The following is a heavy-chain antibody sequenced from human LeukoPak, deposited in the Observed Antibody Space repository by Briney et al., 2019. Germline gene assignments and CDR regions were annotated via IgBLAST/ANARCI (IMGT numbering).Heavy chain of an antibody. D-gene: IGHD1-26*01. Sequence: ASVKVSCKASGGTFSSYAISWVRQAPGQGLEWMGGIIPIFGTANYAQKFQGRVTITADESTSTAYMELSSLRSEDTAVYYCARDGKTGLGAINYYGMDVWGQGTTVTVSS. V-gene: IGHV1-69*13. CDR1: GGTFSSYA. CDR2: IIPIFGTA. J-gene: IGHJ6*02. CDR3: ARDGKTGLGAINYYGMDV.